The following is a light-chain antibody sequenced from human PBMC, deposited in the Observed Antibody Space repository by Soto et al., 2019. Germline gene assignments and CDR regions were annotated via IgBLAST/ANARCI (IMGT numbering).Light chain of an antibody. J-gene: IGLJ2*01. CDR2: GNT. Sequence: QSVLTQPTSVSGAPGQRVTISCTGSSSNIGAGYDVHWYQQLPGTAPKLLIYGNTNRPSGVPDRFSGSKSGTSASLAITGLQAEDEADYDCQSYDSSLSGSRVFGGGTKLTVL. CDR3: QSYDSSLSGSRV. V-gene: IGLV1-40*01. CDR1: SSNIGAGYD.